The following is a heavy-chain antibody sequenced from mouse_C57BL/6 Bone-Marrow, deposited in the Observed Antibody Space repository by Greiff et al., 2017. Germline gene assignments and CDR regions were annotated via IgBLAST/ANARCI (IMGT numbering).Heavy chain of an antibody. Sequence: VQLQQSGPELVKPGASVKISCKASGYSFTDYNMNWVKQSNGKSLEWIGVINPKYGNPSYTQKFKGKATLTVDQSSSTAYMQLNSLKSEDSAVYYCARLRDGYYWFAYWGQGTLVTVSA. V-gene: IGHV1-39*01. J-gene: IGHJ3*01. CDR1: GYSFTDYN. CDR2: INPKYGNP. D-gene: IGHD2-3*01. CDR3: ARLRDGYYWFAY.